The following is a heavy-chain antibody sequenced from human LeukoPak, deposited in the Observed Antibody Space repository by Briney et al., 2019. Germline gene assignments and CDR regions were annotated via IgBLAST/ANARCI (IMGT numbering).Heavy chain of an antibody. CDR3: AKDLLGGDSGSYYEVGELGMDV. Sequence: PGGSLRLSCAVSGFTFSSYGMHWVRQAPGKGLEWVAVISYDGSNKYYADSVKGRFTISRDKSKNTLYLQMNSLRGEDTAVYYCAKDLLGGDSGSYYEVGELGMDVWGQGTTVTVSS. V-gene: IGHV3-30*18. D-gene: IGHD1-26*01. CDR1: GFTFSSYG. CDR2: ISYDGSNK. J-gene: IGHJ6*02.